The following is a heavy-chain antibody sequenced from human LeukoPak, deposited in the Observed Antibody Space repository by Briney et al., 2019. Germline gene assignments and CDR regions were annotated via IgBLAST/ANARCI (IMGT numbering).Heavy chain of an antibody. Sequence: ASVKVSCKASGGTFSSYTMSWVRQAPGQGLEWMGRIIPIRGIANYAQKFQGRVTITGDKSTSTAYMELSSLKSEDTAVYYCARDGVVPAAIDYYYYYMDVWGKGTTVTVSS. CDR2: IIPIRGIA. CDR1: GGTFSSYT. CDR3: ARDGVVPAAIDYYYYYMDV. V-gene: IGHV1-69*04. J-gene: IGHJ6*03. D-gene: IGHD2-2*01.